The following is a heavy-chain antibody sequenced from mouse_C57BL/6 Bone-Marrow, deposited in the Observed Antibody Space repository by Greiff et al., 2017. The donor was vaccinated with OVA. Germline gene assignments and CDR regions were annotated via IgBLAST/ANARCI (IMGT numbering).Heavy chain of an antibody. CDR2: IDPSDSYT. D-gene: IGHD1-3*01. J-gene: IGHJ3*01. CDR3: VSSAY. CDR1: GYTFTSYW. Sequence: VQLQQPGAELVKPGASVKLSCKASGYTFTSYWMQWVKQRPGQGLEWIGEIDPSDSYTNYNQKFKGKATLTVDTSSSTAYMQLSSLTSEDSAVYYCVSSAYWGQGTLVTVSA. V-gene: IGHV1-50*01.